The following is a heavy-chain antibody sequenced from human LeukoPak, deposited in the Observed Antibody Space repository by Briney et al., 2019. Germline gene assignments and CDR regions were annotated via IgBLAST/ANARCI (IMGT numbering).Heavy chain of an antibody. V-gene: IGHV3-48*03. CDR1: GLTFSSYE. CDR3: ARAVVVIGPYYFDY. CDR2: ISASGRPS. Sequence: GGSLRLSCAASGLTFSSYEMNWVRQAPGKGLEWVSYISASGRPSYYADSVKGRFTISRDNAKNSLFLQMNSLRAEDTAIYYCARAVVVIGPYYFDYWGQGTLVTVSS. J-gene: IGHJ4*02. D-gene: IGHD3-22*01.